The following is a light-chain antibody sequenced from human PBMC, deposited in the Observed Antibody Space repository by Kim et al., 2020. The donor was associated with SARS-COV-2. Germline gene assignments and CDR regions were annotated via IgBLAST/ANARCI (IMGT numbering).Light chain of an antibody. Sequence: QSVLTQPPSASGTPGQRVTISCSGGSSNLGRNYVYWYQHVPGAAPKLLIYRGNNRPSGVPDRFAGSKSDNSASLVISGLRSEDEADYYCAAWDASLSAYVFGTGTKFTVL. V-gene: IGLV1-47*01. CDR3: AAWDASLSAYV. CDR2: RGN. CDR1: SSNLGRNY. J-gene: IGLJ1*01.